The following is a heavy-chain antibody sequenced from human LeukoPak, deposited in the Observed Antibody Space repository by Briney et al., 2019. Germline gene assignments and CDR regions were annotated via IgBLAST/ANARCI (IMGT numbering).Heavy chain of an antibody. J-gene: IGHJ4*02. D-gene: IGHD3-10*01. CDR1: GYTFTSYY. CDR2: INPNSGGT. Sequence: GASVKVSCKASGYTFTSYYMHWVRQAPGQGLEWMGWINPNSGGTKYAQKFQGRVTMTRDTSISTAYMELSRLRSDDTAVYYCARYRGANGYYFDYWGQGTLVTVSS. V-gene: IGHV1-2*02. CDR3: ARYRGANGYYFDY.